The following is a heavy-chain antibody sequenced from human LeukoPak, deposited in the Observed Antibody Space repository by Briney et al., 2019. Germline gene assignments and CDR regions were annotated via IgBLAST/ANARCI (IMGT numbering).Heavy chain of an antibody. CDR1: GFTFSSYG. CDR3: AKDGGHYYGSGSYSLDY. V-gene: IGHV3-30*18. Sequence: PGRSLRPSCAASGFTFSSYGMHWVRQAPGKGLEWVAVISYDGSNKYYADSVKGRFTISRGNSKNTLYLQMNSLRAEDTAVYYCAKDGGHYYGSGSYSLDYWGQGTLVTVSS. J-gene: IGHJ4*02. D-gene: IGHD3-10*01. CDR2: ISYDGSNK.